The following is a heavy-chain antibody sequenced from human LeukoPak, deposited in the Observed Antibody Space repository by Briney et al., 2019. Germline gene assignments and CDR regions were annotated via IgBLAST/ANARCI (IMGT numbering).Heavy chain of an antibody. CDR1: GFTFSNYW. CDR2: IKTDGSEK. D-gene: IGHD5-18*01. J-gene: IGHJ6*02. Sequence: GGSLRLSCEGSGFTFSNYWMGWVRQAPGKGLQWVANIKTDGSEKYYVDSVKGRFTISRDNAKNSLYLQMNSLRAEDTAVYYCARDGGYSYGYGYYGMDVWGQGTTVTVSS. CDR3: ARDGGYSYGYGYYGMDV. V-gene: IGHV3-7*01.